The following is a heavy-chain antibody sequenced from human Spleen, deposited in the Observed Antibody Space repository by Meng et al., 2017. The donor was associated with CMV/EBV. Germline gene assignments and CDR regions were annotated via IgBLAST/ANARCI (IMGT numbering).Heavy chain of an antibody. D-gene: IGHD3-9*01. V-gene: IGHV4-34*01. Sequence: QVQLQQWGAGLLKPSQTLSLTCAVYGGSFSGYYWSWIRQPPGKGLEWIGEINHSGSTNYNPSLKGRVTISVDTSKNQFSLKLSSVTAADTAVYYCARGLEVRYFDWLPHFDYWGQGTLVTVSS. CDR1: GGSFSGYY. J-gene: IGHJ4*02. CDR2: INHSGST. CDR3: ARGLEVRYFDWLPHFDY.